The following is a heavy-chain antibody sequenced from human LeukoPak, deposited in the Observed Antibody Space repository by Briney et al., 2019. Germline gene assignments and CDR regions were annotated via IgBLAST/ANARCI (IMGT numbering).Heavy chain of an antibody. Sequence: GGSLRLSCAASGFTFSTCAMNWVRQAPGKGPEWVSAITGSGGTTYYADSVKGRFTISRDNSKNTLYLQMNSLRAEDTALYYCAKSHCGGDCYSFFDYWGQGTLVTVSS. J-gene: IGHJ4*02. CDR1: GFTFSTCA. CDR3: AKSHCGGDCYSFFDY. D-gene: IGHD2-21*02. V-gene: IGHV3-23*01. CDR2: ITGSGGTT.